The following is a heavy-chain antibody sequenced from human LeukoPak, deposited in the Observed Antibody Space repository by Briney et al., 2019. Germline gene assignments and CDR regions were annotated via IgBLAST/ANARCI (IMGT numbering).Heavy chain of an antibody. V-gene: IGHV1-2*02. CDR3: ASNRGYCSGGSCCDWFDP. J-gene: IGHJ5*02. CDR2: INPNSGGT. D-gene: IGHD2-15*01. Sequence: ASVKVSCKASGYTFTGYYMHWVRQAPGQGLEWMGWINPNSGGTNYAQKFQGRVTMTRDTSISTAYMELSRLRSDDTAVYYCASNRGYCSGGSCCDWFDPWGQGTLVTVSS. CDR1: GYTFTGYY.